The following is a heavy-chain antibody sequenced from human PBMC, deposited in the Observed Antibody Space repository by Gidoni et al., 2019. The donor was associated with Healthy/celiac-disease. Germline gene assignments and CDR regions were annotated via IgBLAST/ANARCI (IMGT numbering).Heavy chain of an antibody. CDR1: GFTFDDYA. D-gene: IGHD3-9*01. J-gene: IGHJ2*01. CDR2: ISWNSGSI. CDR3: AKGTREGRYFDRLGLGYFDL. V-gene: IGHV3-9*01. Sequence: EVQLVESGGGLVQPGRSLRLSCAASGFTFDDYAMHWVRQAPGKGLEWVSGISWNSGSIGYADSVKGRFTISRDNAKNSLYLQMNRLRAEDTALYYCAKGTREGRYFDRLGLGYFDLWGRGTLVTVSS.